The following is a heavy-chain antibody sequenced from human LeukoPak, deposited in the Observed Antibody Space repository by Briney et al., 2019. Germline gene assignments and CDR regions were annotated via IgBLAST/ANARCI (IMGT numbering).Heavy chain of an antibody. Sequence: GASLRLSCAASGFTFSNYAMSWVRQAPGKGLEWVSAIVGSGGSTYYADSVKGRFTISRDNSKNTLYLQMNSLRAEDTAVYYCARDRGSTSSYGMDIRGKGTTVTVSS. J-gene: IGHJ6*04. V-gene: IGHV3-23*01. CDR3: ARDRGSTSSYGMDI. D-gene: IGHD2-2*01. CDR1: GFTFSNYA. CDR2: IVGSGGST.